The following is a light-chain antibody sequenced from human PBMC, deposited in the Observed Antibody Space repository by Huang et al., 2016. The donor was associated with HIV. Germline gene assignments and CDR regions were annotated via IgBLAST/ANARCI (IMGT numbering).Light chain of an antibody. V-gene: IGKV3-15*01. CDR1: QSIGDN. CDR2: GAS. CDR3: HQYNNWPPAWT. Sequence: EIVVTQSPATVSVSPGERATLSCRASQSIGDNVAWYQQKPGQAPKPLLCGASRRANGIPARLSGRGSGTEFTLTISSLQSEDFAVYYCHQYNNWPPAWTFGQGTKVEIK. J-gene: IGKJ1*01.